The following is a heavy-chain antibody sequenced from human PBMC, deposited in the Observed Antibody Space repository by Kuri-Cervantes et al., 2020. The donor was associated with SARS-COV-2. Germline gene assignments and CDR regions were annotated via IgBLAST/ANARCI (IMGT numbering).Heavy chain of an antibody. CDR2: IYHSGST. CDR1: GYSISSGYY. J-gene: IGHJ4*02. Sequence: ESLKISCTVSGYSISSGYYWGWIRQPPGKGLEWIGSIYHSGSTYYNPSLKSRVTISVDTSKNQFSLKLGSVTAADTAVYYCARFGIAVARSVDYWGQGTLVTVSS. V-gene: IGHV4-38-2*02. CDR3: ARFGIAVARSVDY. D-gene: IGHD6-19*01.